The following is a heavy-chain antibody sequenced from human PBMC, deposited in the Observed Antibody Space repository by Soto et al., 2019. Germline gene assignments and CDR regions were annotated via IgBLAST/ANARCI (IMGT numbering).Heavy chain of an antibody. CDR1: GFTFSRNA. CDR2: MSGSGGST. J-gene: IGHJ6*02. V-gene: IGHV3-23*01. D-gene: IGHD2-15*01. Sequence: PGGSLRLSCAASGFTFSRNAMSWVRQAPGKGLEWVSVMSGSGGSTYYADSVTGRFTISRDNSKNTLYLQMNSLRAEDTAVYYCAKDASLLLRRAYYGMDVWGQGTTVTVSS. CDR3: AKDASLLLRRAYYGMDV.